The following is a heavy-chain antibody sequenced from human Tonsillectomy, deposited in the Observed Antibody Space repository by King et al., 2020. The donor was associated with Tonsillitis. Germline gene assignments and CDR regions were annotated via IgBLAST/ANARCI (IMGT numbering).Heavy chain of an antibody. Sequence: VQLQESGPGLVKPSETLSLTCTVSGGSISSYYWSWIRQPPGKGLEWIGYIYYSGSTNYNPSLKSRVTISVDTSKNQFSLKLSSVTAADTAVYYCPRGETRSIWDYWGQGTLVTVSS. D-gene: IGHD1-1*01. CDR1: GGSISSYY. CDR3: PRGETRSIWDY. V-gene: IGHV4-59*01. CDR2: IYYSGST. J-gene: IGHJ4*02.